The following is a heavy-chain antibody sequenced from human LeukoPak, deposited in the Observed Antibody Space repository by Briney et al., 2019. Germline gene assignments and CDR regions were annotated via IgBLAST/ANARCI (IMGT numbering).Heavy chain of an antibody. V-gene: IGHV3-21*01. Sequence: RGSLRLSCAASGFTFSTYNMIWVRQAPGKGLEWVSYISSSSTYIYYAGSVKGRFTISRDNAKNSLYLQMSSLRAEDTAVYYCARVSQQHNYFDYWGQGTMVTVSS. CDR1: GFTFSTYN. J-gene: IGHJ4*02. D-gene: IGHD6-13*01. CDR2: ISSSSTYI. CDR3: ARVSQQHNYFDY.